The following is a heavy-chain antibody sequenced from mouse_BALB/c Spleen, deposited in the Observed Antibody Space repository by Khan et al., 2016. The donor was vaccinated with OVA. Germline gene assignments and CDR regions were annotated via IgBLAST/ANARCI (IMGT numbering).Heavy chain of an antibody. Sequence: EVKLEVSGPGLVKPSQSLSLTCTVTGYSITSGYAWNWIRQFPGNKLEWMGYISYSGGTSYNPSLKSRISITRDTSKNQFFLQLNSVTTEDTATYYCARGNYYGYYFDYWGQGTTLPVSS. CDR1: GYSITSGYA. CDR3: ARGNYYGYYFDY. D-gene: IGHD1-1*01. CDR2: ISYSGGT. J-gene: IGHJ2*01. V-gene: IGHV3-2*02.